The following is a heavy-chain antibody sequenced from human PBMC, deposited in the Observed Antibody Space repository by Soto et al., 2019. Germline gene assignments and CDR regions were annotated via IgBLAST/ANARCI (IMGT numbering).Heavy chain of an antibody. D-gene: IGHD6-19*01. CDR1: GFTFDDYA. CDR3: AKDITAVAGIRDAFDI. J-gene: IGHJ3*02. Sequence: EVQLVASGGGLVQPGRSLRLSCAASGFTFDDYAMHWVRQAPGKGLEWVSGISWNSGSIGYADSVKGRFTISRDNAKNSLYLQMNSLRAEDTALYYCAKDITAVAGIRDAFDIWGQGTMVTVSS. CDR2: ISWNSGSI. V-gene: IGHV3-9*01.